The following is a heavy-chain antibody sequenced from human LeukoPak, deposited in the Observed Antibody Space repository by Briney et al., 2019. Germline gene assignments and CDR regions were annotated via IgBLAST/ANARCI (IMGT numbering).Heavy chain of an antibody. CDR2: ISGSGGST. CDR3: AKDKYSITGTPGYFDY. CDR1: GFTFSSYS. Sequence: PGGSLRLSCAASGFTFSSYSMNWVRQAPGKGLEWVSAISGSGGSTYYADSVKGRFTISRDNSKNTLYLQMNSLRAEDTAVYYCAKDKYSITGTPGYFDYWGQGTLVTVSS. J-gene: IGHJ4*02. D-gene: IGHD1-20*01. V-gene: IGHV3-23*01.